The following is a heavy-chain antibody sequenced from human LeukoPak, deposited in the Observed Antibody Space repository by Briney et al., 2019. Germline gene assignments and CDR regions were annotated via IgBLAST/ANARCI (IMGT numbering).Heavy chain of an antibody. D-gene: IGHD3-16*02. V-gene: IGHV3-23*01. CDR1: GFTFSSYA. J-gene: IGHJ4*02. CDR2: ISGSGGST. CDR3: AKVRPGDRHKYYFDY. Sequence: PGGSLRLSCAASGFTFSSYAMSWVRQAPGKGLEWVSAISGSGGSTYYADSVKGRFTIPRDNSKNTLYLQMNSLRAEDTAVYYCAKVRPGDRHKYYFDYWGQGTLVTVSS.